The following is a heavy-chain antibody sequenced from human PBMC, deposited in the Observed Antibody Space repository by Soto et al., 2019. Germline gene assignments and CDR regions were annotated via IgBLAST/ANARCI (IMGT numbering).Heavy chain of an antibody. CDR3: ARIAYDYGDYFRRYYYYYYYMDV. CDR2: IKQDGSEK. Sequence: GGSLRLSCAASGFTFSSYWMSWVRQAPGKGLEWVANIKQDGSEKYYVDSVKGRFTISRDNAKNSLYLQMNSLRAEDTAVYYCARIAYDYGDYFRRYYYYYYYMDVWGKGTTVTVSS. CDR1: GFTFSSYW. J-gene: IGHJ6*03. V-gene: IGHV3-7*01. D-gene: IGHD4-17*01.